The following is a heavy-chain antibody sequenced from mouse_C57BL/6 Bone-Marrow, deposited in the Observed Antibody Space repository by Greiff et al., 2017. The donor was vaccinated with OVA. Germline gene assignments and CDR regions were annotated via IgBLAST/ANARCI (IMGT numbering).Heavy chain of an antibody. Sequence: QVHVKQSGAELVRPGTSVKVSCKASGYAFTNYLIEWVKQRPGQGLEWIGVINPGSGGTNYNEKFKGKATLTADKSSSTAYMQLSSLTSEDSAVYFCARRVYDGYLYFDYWGQGTTLTVSS. CDR1: GYAFTNYL. V-gene: IGHV1-54*01. J-gene: IGHJ2*01. CDR3: ARRVYDGYLYFDY. CDR2: INPGSGGT. D-gene: IGHD2-3*01.